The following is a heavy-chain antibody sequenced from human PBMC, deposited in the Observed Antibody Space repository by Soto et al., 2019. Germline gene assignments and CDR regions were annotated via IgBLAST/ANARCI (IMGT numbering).Heavy chain of an antibody. J-gene: IGHJ4*02. V-gene: IGHV3-30*18. Sequence: QVQLVESGGGVVQPGTSLRLACAASGFTLSNIGMQRVRQAPGKGLEWVAVISAGGNTKYYADSVKVRFTISRHKSKNTLFLQMSSLRTEDTAVYYCEKGSGGERYAAYFDLWGQGTLVTVSA. CDR1: GFTLSNIG. CDR2: ISAGGNTK. CDR3: EKGSGGERYAAYFDL. D-gene: IGHD2-21*01.